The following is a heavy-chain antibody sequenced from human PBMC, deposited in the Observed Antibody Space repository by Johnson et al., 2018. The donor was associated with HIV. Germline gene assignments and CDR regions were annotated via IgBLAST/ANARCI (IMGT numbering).Heavy chain of an antibody. Sequence: VQLVESGGGVVRPGGSLRLSCAASQFTFSSYYMNCVRQAPGNGLELVGQVNPNGGSTYLIDSVKGRFTISRDNSKNTLYLQMNSLRAEDTAVYHCAKGPLTVTRAFDIWGQGTLITVSS. CDR1: QFTFSSYY. D-gene: IGHD4-17*01. CDR3: AKGPLTVTRAFDI. CDR2: VNPNGGST. V-gene: IGHV3-25*05. J-gene: IGHJ3*02.